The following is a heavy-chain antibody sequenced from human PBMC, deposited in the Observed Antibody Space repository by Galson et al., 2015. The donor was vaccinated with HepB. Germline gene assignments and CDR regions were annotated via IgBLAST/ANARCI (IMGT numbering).Heavy chain of an antibody. J-gene: IGHJ4*02. CDR1: GFMFGTYW. D-gene: IGHD1-26*01. CDR3: VRDSGTYPGYYDF. V-gene: IGHV3-74*01. Sequence: LRLSCAASGFMFGTYWMQWVRQAPGKGLVWVSVINPDGTTTDYADSVRGRFTISRDNVRNTMFLQMNSLRAEDMGVYYCVRDSGTYPGYYDFWGQGILVTVSS. CDR2: INPDGTTT.